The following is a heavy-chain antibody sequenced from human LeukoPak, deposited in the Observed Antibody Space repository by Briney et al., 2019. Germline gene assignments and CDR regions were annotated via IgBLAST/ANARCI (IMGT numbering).Heavy chain of an antibody. CDR1: GGTFSSSA. D-gene: IGHD1-26*01. J-gene: IGHJ4*02. Sequence: ASVKVSCKASGGTFSSSAISWVRQAPGQGLAWMGRIIPLFGIANYAQKFRGRVTITADKSTSTAYMELSSLRSEDTAVYYCARVEGLGATTVGFDYWGLGTLVTVSS. CDR3: ARVEGLGATTVGFDY. CDR2: IIPLFGIA. V-gene: IGHV1-69*04.